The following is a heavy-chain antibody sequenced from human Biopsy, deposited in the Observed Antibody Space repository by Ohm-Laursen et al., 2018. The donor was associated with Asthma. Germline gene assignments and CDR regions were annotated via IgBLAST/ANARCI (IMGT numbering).Heavy chain of an antibody. CDR3: ARVLESSSRGPVYFFALDV. V-gene: IGHV3-11*01. D-gene: IGHD6-13*01. J-gene: IGHJ6*02. CDR1: GFSFGDFF. CDR2: ISSSGSTK. Sequence: GSLRLSCTASGFSFGDFFMTWVRQAPGKGLEWVASISSSGSTKYPSESVLGRCTISRDNTQKSMTLELRSLRVEDTAIYYCARVLESSSRGPVYFFALDVWGQGTPVAVSS.